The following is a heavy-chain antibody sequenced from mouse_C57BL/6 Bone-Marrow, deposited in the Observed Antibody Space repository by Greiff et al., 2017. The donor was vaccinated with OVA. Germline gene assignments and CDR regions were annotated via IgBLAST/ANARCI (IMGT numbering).Heavy chain of an antibody. J-gene: IGHJ2*01. CDR1: GYTFTSHW. CDR3: APYYYGSSYENY. D-gene: IGHD1-1*01. CDR2: IFPGSGST. V-gene: IGHV1-56*01. Sequence: VKLVESGPELVRPGASVKISCKAPGYTFTSHWMQWVRQRPGQGLEWIGEIFPGSGSTYYNEKFKGKATLTVDTSSSTAYMQRSSLTSEDSAVYFCAPYYYGSSYENYWGQGTTLTVSS.